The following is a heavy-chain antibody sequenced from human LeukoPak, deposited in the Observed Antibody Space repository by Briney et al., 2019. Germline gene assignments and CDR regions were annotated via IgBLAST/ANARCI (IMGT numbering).Heavy chain of an antibody. D-gene: IGHD6-19*01. V-gene: IGHV1-2*02. CDR2: INPNSGGT. CDR3: AKTGPPGYEMYSSGWLVY. Sequence: ASVKVSCKASGYTFTGYYMHWVRQAPGQGLEWMGWINPNSGGTNYAQKFRGRVTMTRDTSISTAYMELSRLRSDDTAVYYCAKTGPPGYEMYSSGWLVYWGQGTLVTVSS. CDR1: GYTFTGYY. J-gene: IGHJ4*02.